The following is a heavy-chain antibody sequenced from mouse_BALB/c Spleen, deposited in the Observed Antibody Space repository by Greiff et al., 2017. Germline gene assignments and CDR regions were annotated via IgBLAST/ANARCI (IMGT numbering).Heavy chain of an antibody. CDR2: IHPSTGYT. V-gene: IGHV1-7*01. CDR3: ARTFITTVVEAMDY. Sequence: VQLQQSGAELAKPGASVKMSCKASGYTFTSYWMHWVKQRPGQGLEWIGYIHPSTGYTEYNQKFKDKATLTADKSSSTAYMQLSSLTSEDSAVYYCARTFITTVVEAMDYWGQGTSVTVSS. CDR1: GYTFTSYW. J-gene: IGHJ4*01. D-gene: IGHD1-1*01.